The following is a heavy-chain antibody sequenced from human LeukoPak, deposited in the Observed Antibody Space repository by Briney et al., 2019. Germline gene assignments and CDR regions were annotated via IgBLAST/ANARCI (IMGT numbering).Heavy chain of an antibody. Sequence: GGSLRLSCAASGFTFSSYWMHWVRQAPGKGLVWVSRINSDGSSTSYADSVEGRFTISRDNAKNTLYLQMNSLRAEDTAVYYCARGGYSSSWYRGGDAFDIWGQGTMVAVSS. D-gene: IGHD6-13*01. CDR2: INSDGSST. V-gene: IGHV3-74*01. CDR1: GFTFSSYW. J-gene: IGHJ3*02. CDR3: ARGGYSSSWYRGGDAFDI.